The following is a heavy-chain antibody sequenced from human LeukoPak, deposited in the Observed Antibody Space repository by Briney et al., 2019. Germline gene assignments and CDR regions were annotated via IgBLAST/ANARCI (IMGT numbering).Heavy chain of an antibody. CDR3: ARLSSSWHQDWYFDL. Sequence: PSETLSLTCTVSGGSISSYDWSWIRQPAGKGLEWIGRIYTRGSTNYNPSLKSRVSMSVDTSKKQFSLKLSSVTAADTAVYYCARLSSSWHQDWYFDLWGRGTLVTVSS. CDR1: GGSISSYD. J-gene: IGHJ2*01. CDR2: IYTRGST. V-gene: IGHV4-4*07. D-gene: IGHD6-13*01.